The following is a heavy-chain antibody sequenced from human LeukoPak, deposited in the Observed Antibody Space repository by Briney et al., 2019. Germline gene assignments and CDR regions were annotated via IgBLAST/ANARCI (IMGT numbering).Heavy chain of an antibody. CDR3: ARDGYKYYFDY. CDR1: GFTFTSHA. CDR2: ISSGSSTI. V-gene: IGHV3-48*04. D-gene: IGHD5-24*01. J-gene: IGHJ4*02. Sequence: GGSLRLSCAASGFTFTSHAMNWVRQAPGKGLEWLSYISSGSSTIYYADSVKGRFTISRDNAKNSLYLQMNSLRAEDTAVYYCARDGYKYYFDYWGQGTLVTVSS.